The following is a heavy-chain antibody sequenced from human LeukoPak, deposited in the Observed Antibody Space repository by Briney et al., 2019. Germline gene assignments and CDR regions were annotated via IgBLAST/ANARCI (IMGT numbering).Heavy chain of an antibody. CDR2: INQDGSET. CDR3: ARDRVWTVLY. CDR1: GIMFSGYW. V-gene: IGHV3-7*01. D-gene: IGHD6-13*01. Sequence: GGSLRLSCTASGIMFSGYWMSWVRQAPGKGLEWVANINQDGSETYYVDSVKGRFTISRDNAKNSLYLQMNSLRAEDTAVYYCARDRVWTVLYWGQGTLVTVSS. J-gene: IGHJ4*02.